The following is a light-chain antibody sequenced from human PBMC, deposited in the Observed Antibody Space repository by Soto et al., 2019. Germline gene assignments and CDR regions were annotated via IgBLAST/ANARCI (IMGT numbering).Light chain of an antibody. CDR2: DAS. J-gene: IGKJ3*01. V-gene: IGKV3-11*01. Sequence: EIVLTQSPATLSLSPGERATLSCRASQSVSSYLAWYQQKPGQAPRLLIYDASNRATGIPARFSGSGSGTDFTLTISSLEPEDFAVYYCKKRSNWFLFTFGPGNKVDMK. CDR1: QSVSSY. CDR3: KKRSNWFLFT.